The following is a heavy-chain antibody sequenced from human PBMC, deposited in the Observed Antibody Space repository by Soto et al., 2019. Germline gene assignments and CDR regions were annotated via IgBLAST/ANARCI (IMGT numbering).Heavy chain of an antibody. Sequence: QVQLVQSGAEVKKPGASVKVSCKASGYTFTSYDINWVRQATGQGLEWMGWMNPNSGNTGYAQKFQGRVTMTRNTSISTAYMELSSLRSEDTAVYYCASARVTSPVNYYYYGMDVWGQGTTVTVSS. CDR1: GYTFTSYD. J-gene: IGHJ6*02. CDR3: ASARVTSPVNYYYYGMDV. D-gene: IGHD4-17*01. V-gene: IGHV1-8*01. CDR2: MNPNSGNT.